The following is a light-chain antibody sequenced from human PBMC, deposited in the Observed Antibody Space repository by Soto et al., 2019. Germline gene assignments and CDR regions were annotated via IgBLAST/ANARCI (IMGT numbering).Light chain of an antibody. CDR3: AAWDDSLNGRV. J-gene: IGLJ1*01. V-gene: IGLV1-44*01. CDR2: YDN. Sequence: QSVLTQPPSASGTPGQRVTISCSGSNSNIGSNTVNWYQQLPGTAPKLLIYYDNLRPSGVPDRISGSKSGTSASLAISGLLSHDEADYYCAAWDDSLNGRVFGTGTKVTVL. CDR1: NSNIGSNT.